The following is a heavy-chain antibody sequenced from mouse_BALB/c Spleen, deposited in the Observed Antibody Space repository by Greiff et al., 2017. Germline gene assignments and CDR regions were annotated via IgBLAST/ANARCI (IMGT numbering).Heavy chain of an antibody. CDR3: ARKGYYGSSYGRDFDY. D-gene: IGHD1-1*01. V-gene: IGHV1S56*01. Sequence: QVQLQQSGPELVKPGASVKMSCKASGYTFTSYYIHWVKQRPGQGLEWIGWIYPGDGSTKYNEKFKGKTTLTADKSSSTAYMQLSSLTSEDSAVYDCARKGYYGSSYGRDFDYWGQGTTLTVSS. CDR1: GYTFTSYY. J-gene: IGHJ2*01. CDR2: IYPGDGST.